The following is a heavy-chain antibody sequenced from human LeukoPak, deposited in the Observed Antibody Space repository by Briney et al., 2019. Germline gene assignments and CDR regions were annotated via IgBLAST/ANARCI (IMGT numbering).Heavy chain of an antibody. CDR1: GGSISSSSYY. Sequence: PSETLSLTCTVSGGSISSSSYYWGWIRQPPGTGLEWIGSIYYSGSTYYNPSLKSRVTISVDTSKNQFSLKLSSVTAADTAVYYCARTGVLTADYWGQGTLVTVSS. V-gene: IGHV4-39*01. D-gene: IGHD1-14*01. J-gene: IGHJ4*02. CDR3: ARTGVLTADY. CDR2: IYYSGST.